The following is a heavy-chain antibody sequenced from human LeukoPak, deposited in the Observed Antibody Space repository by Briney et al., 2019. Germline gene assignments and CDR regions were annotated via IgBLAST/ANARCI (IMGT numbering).Heavy chain of an antibody. CDR2: VYYGGST. J-gene: IGHJ4*02. D-gene: IGHD5-24*01. Sequence: SETLSLTCTVAGGSISSSSYYWGWIRQPPGKGLGWIGTVYYGGSTYSNPSLKSRVTISVYTSKNQFSRKLSSVTAAALALYSCARVKNIVEMATIMVFDYSGEGDLVTASS. CDR3: ARVKNIVEMATIMVFDY. V-gene: IGHV4-39*07. CDR1: GGSISSSSYY.